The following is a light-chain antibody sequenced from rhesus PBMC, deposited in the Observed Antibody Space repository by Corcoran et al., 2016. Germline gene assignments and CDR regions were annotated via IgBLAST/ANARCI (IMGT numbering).Light chain of an antibody. CDR1: ENVNNY. CDR3: QHSYGTPFT. Sequence: DIQMTQSPSSLSASVGDRVTITFRASENVNNYLHWYQQKPGKAPKLLIYKASTLQSGVPSRFSGSGSGTDFTLTISSLQPEDFATYYCQHSYGTPFTFGPGAKLDIK. CDR2: KAS. V-gene: IGKV1-74*01. J-gene: IGKJ3*01.